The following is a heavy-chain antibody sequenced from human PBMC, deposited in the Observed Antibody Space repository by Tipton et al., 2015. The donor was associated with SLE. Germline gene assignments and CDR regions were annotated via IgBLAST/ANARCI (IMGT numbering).Heavy chain of an antibody. V-gene: IGHV4-38-2*01. CDR2: IYNSGST. J-gene: IGHJ4*02. CDR3: ARGQSAVNY. Sequence: TLSLTCAVSGYSISSGYYWGWIRQPPGKGLEWIGSIYNSGSTYYNPSLKSRVTISVDTSKNQFSLKLSSVTAADTAVYYCARGQSAVNYWGQGTLVTVSS. CDR1: GYSISSGYY. D-gene: IGHD2-2*01.